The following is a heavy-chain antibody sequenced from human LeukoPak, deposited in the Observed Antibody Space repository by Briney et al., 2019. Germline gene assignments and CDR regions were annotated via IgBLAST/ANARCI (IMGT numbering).Heavy chain of an antibody. CDR1: GFTFSNSS. Sequence: GGSLTLSCAASGFTFSNSSMNWVRQAPGKGLEWVSSISSTSSYIYYADSVKGRFTISRDIAKNSLYLQMNSLRAEDTAVYYCARHPGKVTNDWYFDLWGRGTLVTVSS. CDR3: ARHPGKVTNDWYFDL. CDR2: ISSTSSYI. J-gene: IGHJ2*01. V-gene: IGHV3-21*01. D-gene: IGHD4-23*01.